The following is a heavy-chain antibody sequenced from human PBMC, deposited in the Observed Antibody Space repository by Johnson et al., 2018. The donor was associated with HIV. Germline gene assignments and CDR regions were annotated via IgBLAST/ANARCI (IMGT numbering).Heavy chain of an antibody. J-gene: IGHJ3*02. CDR1: GFTFSSYA. D-gene: IGHD6-6*01. V-gene: IGHV3-30-3*01. CDR2: ISYDGSNK. CDR3: ARAGIAARPPTRPPDAFDI. Sequence: QVQLVESGGALVQPGRSLRLSCAASGFTFSSYAMHWVRQAPGKGLEWVAVISYDGSNKYYADSVKGRFNIPRDNSKNTLYMQMNSLRAEDTAVYYCARAGIAARPPTRPPDAFDIWGQGTMVTVSS.